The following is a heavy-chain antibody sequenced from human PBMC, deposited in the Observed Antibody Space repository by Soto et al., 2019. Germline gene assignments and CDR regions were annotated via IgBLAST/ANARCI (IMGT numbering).Heavy chain of an antibody. CDR3: ARELWFGELLGWFDP. CDR1: GYTFTSYG. D-gene: IGHD3-10*01. J-gene: IGHJ5*02. CDR2: ISAYNGNT. Sequence: ASVKVCCKASGYTFTSYGISWVRQAPGQGLEWMGWISAYNGNTNYAQKLQGRVTMTTDTSTSTAYMELRSLRSDDTAVYYCARELWFGELLGWFDPWGQGTLVTVSS. V-gene: IGHV1-18*01.